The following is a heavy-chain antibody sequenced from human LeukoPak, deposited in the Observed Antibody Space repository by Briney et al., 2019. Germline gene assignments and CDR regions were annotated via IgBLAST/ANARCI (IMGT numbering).Heavy chain of an antibody. Sequence: SETLSLTCAVYGGSFSGYYWSWIRQPPGKGLEWIGEINHSGSTNYNSSLKSRVTISVDTSKNQFSLKLSSVTAADTAVYYCARGVWLGYWGQGTLVTVSS. J-gene: IGHJ4*02. CDR1: GGSFSGYY. V-gene: IGHV4-34*01. CDR2: INHSGST. D-gene: IGHD2-21*01. CDR3: ARGVWLGY.